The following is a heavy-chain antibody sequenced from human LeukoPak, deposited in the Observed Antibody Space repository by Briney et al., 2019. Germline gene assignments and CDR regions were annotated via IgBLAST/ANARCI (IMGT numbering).Heavy chain of an antibody. CDR2: IYYSGST. V-gene: IGHV4-30-4*08. CDR1: GGSISSGDYY. J-gene: IGHJ3*02. D-gene: IGHD4-11*01. Sequence: PSETLSLTCTVSGGSISSGDYYWSWIRQPPGKGLEWIGYIYYSGSTYYSPSLKSRVTISVDTSKNQFSLKLSSVTAADTAVYYCARDRDYSNNDAFDIWGQGTMVTVSS. CDR3: ARDRDYSNNDAFDI.